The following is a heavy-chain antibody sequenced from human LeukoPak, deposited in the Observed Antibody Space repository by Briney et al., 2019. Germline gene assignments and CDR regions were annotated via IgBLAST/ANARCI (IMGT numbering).Heavy chain of an antibody. V-gene: IGHV3-23*01. J-gene: IGHJ2*01. Sequence: PGGSLRLSCAASGFTFSSYAMSWVRQAPGKGLEWVSAISGSGGSTYYADSVKGRFTISRDNSKNTLYLQMNSLRAEDTAVYYCAKNPVGYCSSTSCYLWYFDLWGRGTLVTVSS. D-gene: IGHD2-2*03. CDR3: AKNPVGYCSSTSCYLWYFDL. CDR2: ISGSGGST. CDR1: GFTFSSYA.